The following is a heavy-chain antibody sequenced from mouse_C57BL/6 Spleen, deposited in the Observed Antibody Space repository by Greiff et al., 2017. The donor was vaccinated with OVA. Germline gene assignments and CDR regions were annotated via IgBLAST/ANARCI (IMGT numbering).Heavy chain of an antibody. D-gene: IGHD1-1*01. CDR1: GFSLTSYG. J-gene: IGHJ1*03. CDR3: ARHYYGSSYWYFDV. CDR2: IWSDGST. V-gene: IGHV2-6-1*01. Sequence: VQLQESGPGLVAPSQSLSITCTVSGFSLTSYGVHWVRQPPGKGLEWLVVIWSDGSTTYNSALKSRPSISKDNSKSQVFLKMTSLQTDDTAMYYCARHYYGSSYWYFDVWGTGTTVTVSS.